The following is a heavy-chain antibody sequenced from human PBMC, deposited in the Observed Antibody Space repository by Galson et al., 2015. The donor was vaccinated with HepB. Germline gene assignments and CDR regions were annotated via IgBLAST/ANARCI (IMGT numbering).Heavy chain of an antibody. CDR2: MNPNSGNT. V-gene: IGHV1-8*01. Sequence: SVKVSCKASGYTFTSYDINWVRQATGQGLEWMGWMNPNSGNTGYAQKFQGRVTMTRNTSISTAYMELSSLRSEDTAVYYCARAVRRYDFWSGYYTYYYYYMDVWGKGTTVTVSS. D-gene: IGHD3-3*01. CDR3: ARAVRRYDFWSGYYTYYYYYMDV. CDR1: GYTFTSYD. J-gene: IGHJ6*03.